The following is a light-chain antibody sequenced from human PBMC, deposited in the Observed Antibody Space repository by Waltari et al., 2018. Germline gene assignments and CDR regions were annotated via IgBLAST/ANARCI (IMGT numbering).Light chain of an antibody. CDR2: GTS. CDR1: QSVSST. J-gene: IGKJ1*01. CDR3: QQYDHSPWT. V-gene: IGKV3D-15*01. Sequence: DIVMTQSPATLSLSPGESATLSCRASQSVSSTFSWFQQKPGHPPRLLIIGTSTRTTGIPARFSGSGSGTEFSLTISSLQPEDFATDYCQQYDHSPWTFGQGTRVEAK.